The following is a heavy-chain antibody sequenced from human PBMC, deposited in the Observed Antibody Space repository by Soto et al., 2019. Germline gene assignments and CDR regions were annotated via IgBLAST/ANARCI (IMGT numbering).Heavy chain of an antibody. CDR2: IKQDGSEK. J-gene: IGHJ4*02. V-gene: IGHV3-7*01. D-gene: IGHD4-17*01. CDR3: ARDYGGNPGIY. CDR1: GFTFSQYW. Sequence: EVQLVDSGGGLVQPGGTLRLSCAASGFTFSQYWMSWVRQAPGKGLEWVANIKQDGSEKYYVDSVKGRFTISRDNAKNSLYLQMNSLRVEDTAVYYCARDYGGNPGIYWGQGTLVNVSS.